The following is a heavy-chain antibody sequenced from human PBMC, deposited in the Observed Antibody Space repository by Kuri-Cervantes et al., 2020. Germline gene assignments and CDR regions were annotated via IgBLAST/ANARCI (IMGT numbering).Heavy chain of an antibody. J-gene: IGHJ4*02. CDR1: GFTFSDYY. CDR3: ARPMVRGASPDY. D-gene: IGHD3-10*01. V-gene: IGHV3-11*04. CDR2: ISSSSSTI. Sequence: GGFLRLSCAASGFTFSDYYMSWIRQAPGKGLEWVSDISSSSSTIYYADSVKGRFTISRDNAKNSLYLQMNSLRDEDTAVYYCARPMVRGASPDYWGQGTLVTVSS.